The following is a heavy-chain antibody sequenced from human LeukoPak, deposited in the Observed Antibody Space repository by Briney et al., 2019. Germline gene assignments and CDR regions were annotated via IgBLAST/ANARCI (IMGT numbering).Heavy chain of an antibody. CDR1: GFTFDDYA. V-gene: IGHV3-9*01. Sequence: GGSLRLSCAASGFTFDDYAMHWVRQAPGKGLEWVSGISWNSGSIGYADSVKGRFTISRDNAKNSLYLQMNSLRAEDTALYYCARGPSYDSSGYYYFDYWGQGTLVTVSS. CDR3: ARGPSYDSSGYYYFDY. D-gene: IGHD3-22*01. J-gene: IGHJ4*02. CDR2: ISWNSGSI.